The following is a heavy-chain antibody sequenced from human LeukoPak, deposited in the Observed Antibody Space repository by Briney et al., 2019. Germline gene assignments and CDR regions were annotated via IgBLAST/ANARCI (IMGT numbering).Heavy chain of an antibody. D-gene: IGHD2/OR15-2a*01. CDR1: GFTSSSYG. CDR2: IRYDGSNK. CDR3: AKDWNSSPPGGFDY. Sequence: GGSLRLSCAASGFTSSSYGTHWVRQAPGKGLEWVAFIRYDGSNKYYADSVKGRFTISRDNSKNTLYLQMNSLRAEDTAVYYCAKDWNSSPPGGFDYWGQGTLVTVSS. V-gene: IGHV3-30*02. J-gene: IGHJ4*02.